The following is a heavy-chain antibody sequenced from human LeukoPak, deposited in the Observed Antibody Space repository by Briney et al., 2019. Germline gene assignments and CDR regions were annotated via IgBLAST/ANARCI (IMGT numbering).Heavy chain of an antibody. J-gene: IGHJ6*02. CDR1: GGSIRSYY. Sequence: SETLSLTCTVSGGSIRSYYWTWVRQPPGKGLEWIGYIYYSGSTNYNPSLTGRVTISVDPSKNQFSLKLTSVTAADTAVYYCARRNYNYYGMDVWGQGTTVTVSS. CDR2: IYYSGST. V-gene: IGHV4-59*08. CDR3: ARRNYNYYGMDV.